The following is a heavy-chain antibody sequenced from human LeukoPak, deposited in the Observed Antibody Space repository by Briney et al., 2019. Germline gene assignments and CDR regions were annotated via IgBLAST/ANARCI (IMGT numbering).Heavy chain of an antibody. J-gene: IGHJ4*02. Sequence: SETLSLTCTVSGGSISSYYWSWIRQPPGKGLEWIGYIYYSGSTNYNPSLKSRVTISVHTSKNQFSLKLSSVTAADTAVYYCASFHYYGSGAWGQGTLVTVSS. CDR3: ASFHYYGSGA. D-gene: IGHD3-10*01. CDR1: GGSISSYY. CDR2: IYYSGST. V-gene: IGHV4-59*08.